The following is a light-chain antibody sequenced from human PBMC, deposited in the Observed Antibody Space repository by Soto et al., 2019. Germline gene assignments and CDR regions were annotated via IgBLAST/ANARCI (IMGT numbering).Light chain of an antibody. CDR3: SSYTSSSPGV. Sequence: QSALTQPASVSGSPGQSITISCTGTSSDVGGYNYVSWYQQHPGKAPKLMIYDVSNRPSGVSNRFSGSKSGNTASLTISGLQAEDEAAYYCSSYTSSSPGVFGTGAKSPS. CDR2: DVS. J-gene: IGLJ1*01. CDR1: SSDVGGYNY. V-gene: IGLV2-14*01.